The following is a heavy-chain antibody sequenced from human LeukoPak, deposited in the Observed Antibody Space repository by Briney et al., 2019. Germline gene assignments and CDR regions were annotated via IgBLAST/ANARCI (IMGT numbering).Heavy chain of an antibody. CDR2: IYYSGST. CDR1: GGSISSSSYY. D-gene: IGHD6-13*01. J-gene: IGHJ4*02. CDR3: ARESQYSSSWFDY. V-gene: IGHV4-39*07. Sequence: SETLSLTCTLSGGSISSSSYYWGWIRQPPGKGLEWIGNIYYSGSTYYNPSLKSRVTISVDTSKNQFSLKLSSVTAADTAVYYCARESQYSSSWFDYWGQGTLVTVSS.